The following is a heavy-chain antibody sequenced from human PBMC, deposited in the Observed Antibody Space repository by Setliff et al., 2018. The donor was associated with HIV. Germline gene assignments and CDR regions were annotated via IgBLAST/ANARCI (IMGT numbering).Heavy chain of an antibody. CDR3: ARDAGTGGPGRWVDP. CDR1: GYIFSRYG. D-gene: IGHD1-1*01. J-gene: IGHJ5*02. V-gene: IGHV1-18*01. CDR2: ISGYTGIT. Sequence: ASVKVSCKISGYIFSRYGVTWVRQAPGQGLEWMGCISGYTGITHYAQNFQGRVTMTTDPSKYTAYMELRSLKYDDTGVYYCARDAGTGGPGRWVDPWGQGTMVTVSS.